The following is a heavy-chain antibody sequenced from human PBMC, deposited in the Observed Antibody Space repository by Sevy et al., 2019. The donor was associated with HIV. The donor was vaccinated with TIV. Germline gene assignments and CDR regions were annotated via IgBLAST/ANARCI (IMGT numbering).Heavy chain of an antibody. CDR1: GFAFYDYS. CDR2: LSFGCGKI. V-gene: IGHV3-23*01. CDR3: GGEGSNRPHDY. D-gene: IGHD3-10*01. J-gene: IGHJ4*02. Sequence: GGSLRLSCAASGFAFYDYSMSWIRQAPGKGLERVATLSFGCGKINYADSVKGRFTICRDNSKNSFYLQMDNLRVEDTALYYCGGEGSNRPHDYWGQGTRVTVSS.